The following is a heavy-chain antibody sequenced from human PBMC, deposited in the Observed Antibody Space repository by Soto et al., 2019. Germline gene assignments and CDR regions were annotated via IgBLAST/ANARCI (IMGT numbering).Heavy chain of an antibody. CDR2: INPNSGGT. CDR3: ARGFSSSWYGYGLDV. J-gene: IGHJ6*02. Sequence: ASVKVSCKASGYTFTGYYMDWGRQAPGQGLEWMGWINPNSGGTNYAQKFQGRVTMTRDTSISTAYMELSRLRSDDTAVYYCARGFSSSWYGYGLDVWGQGSTVTVS. V-gene: IGHV1-2*02. CDR1: GYTFTGYY. D-gene: IGHD6-13*01.